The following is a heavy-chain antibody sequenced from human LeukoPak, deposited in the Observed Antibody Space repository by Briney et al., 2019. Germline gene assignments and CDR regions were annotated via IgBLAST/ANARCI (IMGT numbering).Heavy chain of an antibody. CDR2: INPNSGGT. J-gene: IGHJ4*02. CDR1: GYTFTGYY. V-gene: IGHV1-2*02. D-gene: IGHD3-3*01. Sequence: VASVKVSCKASGYTFTGYYMHWVRQAPGQGLEWMGWINPNSGGTNYAQKFQGRVTMTRDTSISTAYMELSRLRSDDTAVYYCATGSYPIFGVVIAHGTFDYWGQGTLVTVSS. CDR3: ATGSYPIFGVVIAHGTFDY.